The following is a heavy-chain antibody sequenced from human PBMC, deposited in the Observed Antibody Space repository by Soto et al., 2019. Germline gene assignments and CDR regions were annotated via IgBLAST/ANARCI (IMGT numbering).Heavy chain of an antibody. V-gene: IGHV4-59*08. D-gene: IGHD1-26*01. CDR2: IYYSGST. Sequence: PSETLSLTCTVSGGSISSYYWSWIRHPPGKGLEWIGYIYYSGSTSYNPSHKSRVTISVDTSKNQISLKLGSVTASDTVVYYCARLGGSYAVPHFDYWGQGTLVTVSS. J-gene: IGHJ4*02. CDR1: GGSISSYY. CDR3: ARLGGSYAVPHFDY.